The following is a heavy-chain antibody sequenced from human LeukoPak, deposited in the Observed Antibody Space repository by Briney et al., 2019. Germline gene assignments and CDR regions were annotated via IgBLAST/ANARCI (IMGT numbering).Heavy chain of an antibody. CDR1: GFSFSNSD. Sequence: PGGSLRLSCVGSGFSFSNSDMNWVRQAPGKGLEWVSVIYSGGSTFYADSVKGRFTISRDTSKNTLYLQMNSLRTEDTAVYYCARGGLYVNTAMIRHWYFHIWGRGTLVTVSS. CDR3: ARGGLYVNTAMIRHWYFHI. CDR2: IYSGGST. J-gene: IGHJ2*01. D-gene: IGHD5-18*01. V-gene: IGHV3-53*01.